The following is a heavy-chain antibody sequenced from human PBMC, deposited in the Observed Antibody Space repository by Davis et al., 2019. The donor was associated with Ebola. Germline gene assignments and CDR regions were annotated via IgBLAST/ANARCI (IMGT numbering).Heavy chain of an antibody. CDR1: GFTFSSYS. Sequence: GGSLRLSCAASGFTFSSYSMNWVRQAPGKGLEWVSYISSSSSTIYYADSVKGRFTISRDNAKNSLYLQMNSLRAEDTAVYYCARSEVYSSSWSNYYYYYGMDVWGKGTTVTVSS. CDR2: ISSSSSTI. J-gene: IGHJ6*04. CDR3: ARSEVYSSSWSNYYYYYGMDV. D-gene: IGHD6-13*01. V-gene: IGHV3-48*01.